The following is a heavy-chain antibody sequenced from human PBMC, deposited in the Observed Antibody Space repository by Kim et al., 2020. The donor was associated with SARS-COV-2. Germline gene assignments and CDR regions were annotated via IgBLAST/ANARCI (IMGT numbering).Heavy chain of an antibody. V-gene: IGHV1-3*01. J-gene: IGHJ6*02. CDR3: ARGPVFDAPDYYYGMDV. Sequence: FQGRVTITRDTSASTAYMELSSLRSEDTAVYYCARGPVFDAPDYYYGMDVWGQGTTVTVSS. D-gene: IGHD3-3*01.